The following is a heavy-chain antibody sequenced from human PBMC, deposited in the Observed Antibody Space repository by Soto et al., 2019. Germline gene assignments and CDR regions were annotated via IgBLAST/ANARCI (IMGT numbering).Heavy chain of an antibody. CDR3: ARVTGMTTATTDRGLDT. V-gene: IGHV4-39*01. J-gene: IGHJ5*02. CDR2: IYYSGTS. D-gene: IGHD4-17*01. Sequence: QLQLQESGPGLVKPSETLSLICTVSNGSISSSTSYWAWIRQPPGKGLEWIGSIYYSGTSYYTPSPNDRATLSVDTSRNQFSLRLNAVTAADTAVYYCARVTGMTTATTDRGLDTWGQGTLVTFSP. CDR1: NGSISSSTSY.